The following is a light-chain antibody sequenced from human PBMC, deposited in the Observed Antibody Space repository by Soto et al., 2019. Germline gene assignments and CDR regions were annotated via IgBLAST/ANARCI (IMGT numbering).Light chain of an antibody. CDR1: SSNIGNNY. J-gene: IGLJ3*02. CDR2: DNH. CDR3: ATWDSSLSGGV. V-gene: IGLV1-51*01. Sequence: QSVLTQPPSVSAAPGQKVTISCSGSSSNIGNNYVSWYQQFPGTAPKLLIYDNHKRSSGIPDRFSAFKSGTSATLGITGLQTEDEADYYCATWDSSLSGGVFGGGTKRPS.